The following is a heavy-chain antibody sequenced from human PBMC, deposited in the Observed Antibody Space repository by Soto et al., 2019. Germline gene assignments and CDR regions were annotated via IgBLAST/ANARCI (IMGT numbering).Heavy chain of an antibody. V-gene: IGHV2-5*02. CDR3: AHLLVGCSSTGCSPLRFDY. Sequence: SGPTLVNPTQTLTLTCAFSGFSLSTSGVGVGWIRQPPGKALEWLALIYWDDDKRYIPSLRSRLTITKDTSKNQVVLTMTNMDPVDTATYYCAHLLVGCSSTGCSPLRFDYWGQGTLVTISS. CDR2: IYWDDDK. D-gene: IGHD2-2*01. J-gene: IGHJ4*02. CDR1: GFSLSTSGVG.